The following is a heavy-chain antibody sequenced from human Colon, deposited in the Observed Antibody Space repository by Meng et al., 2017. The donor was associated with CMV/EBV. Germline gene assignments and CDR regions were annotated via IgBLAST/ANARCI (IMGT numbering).Heavy chain of an antibody. CDR3: AGMGYCSSTSCSDIPEYFQH. J-gene: IGHJ1*01. CDR1: TGYY. D-gene: IGHD2-2*01. Sequence: TGYYMHWVRQAPGEGLEWMGWINPNSGGTNYAQKFQGRVTMTRDTSISTAYMELSRLRSDDTAVYYCAGMGYCSSTSCSDIPEYFQHWGQGTLVTVSS. V-gene: IGHV1-2*02. CDR2: INPNSGGT.